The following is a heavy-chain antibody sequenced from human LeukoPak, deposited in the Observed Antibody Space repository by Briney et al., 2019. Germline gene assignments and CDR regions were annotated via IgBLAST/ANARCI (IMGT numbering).Heavy chain of an antibody. CDR1: GFTFSSYW. Sequence: GGSLRLSCAASGFTFSSYWMHWVRQAPGKGLVWVSRINSFGSSTTYADSVKGRFTISRDNATNTLYLQMNSLRAEDTAVYYCARGVYDSPLGAFDIWGQGTMVTVSS. V-gene: IGHV3-74*03. CDR2: INSFGSST. CDR3: ARGVYDSPLGAFDI. J-gene: IGHJ3*02. D-gene: IGHD3-3*01.